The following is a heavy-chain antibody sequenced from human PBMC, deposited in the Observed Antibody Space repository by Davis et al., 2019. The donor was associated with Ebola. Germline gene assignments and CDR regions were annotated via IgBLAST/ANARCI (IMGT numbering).Heavy chain of an antibody. J-gene: IGHJ6*02. CDR2: INPNSGGT. V-gene: IGHV1-2*04. CDR3: ASEYYDILTGYRHYGMDV. D-gene: IGHD3-9*01. Sequence: ASVKVSCKASGYTFTGYYMHWVRQAPGQGLEWMGWINPNSGGTNYAQKFQGWVTMTRDTSISTAYMELSRLRSDDTAVYYCASEYYDILTGYRHYGMDVWGQGTTVTVSS. CDR1: GYTFTGYY.